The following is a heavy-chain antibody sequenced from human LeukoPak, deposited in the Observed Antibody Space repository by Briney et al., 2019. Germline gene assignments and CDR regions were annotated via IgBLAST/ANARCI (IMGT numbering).Heavy chain of an antibody. D-gene: IGHD3-10*01. J-gene: IGHJ4*02. Sequence: GGSLRLSCAASGFTFSSYDMHWVRQAPGKGLEWVAFIPHDASNEYYADSVKGRFTISRDNSKNTLYLQMNSLRPEDTAVYYCATEFNYYGSGSYCWGQGTLVTVSS. CDR2: IPHDASNE. CDR3: ATEFNYYGSGSYC. V-gene: IGHV3-30*02. CDR1: GFTFSSYD.